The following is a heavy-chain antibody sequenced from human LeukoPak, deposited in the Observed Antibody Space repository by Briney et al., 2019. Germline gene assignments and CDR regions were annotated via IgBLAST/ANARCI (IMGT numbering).Heavy chain of an antibody. CDR3: TGESAARSIAVADY. CDR2: ISSTSYSK. J-gene: IGHJ4*02. CDR1: GFTFRTYS. Sequence: PGGSLRLSCAGSGFTFRTYSMNWFRQAPGKGLEWVSSISSTSYSKYYADSVKGRFTISRGNAENSVYLQMNSLRADDTAIYYCTGESAARSIAVADYWGQGTLVTVSS. D-gene: IGHD6-19*01. V-gene: IGHV3-21*06.